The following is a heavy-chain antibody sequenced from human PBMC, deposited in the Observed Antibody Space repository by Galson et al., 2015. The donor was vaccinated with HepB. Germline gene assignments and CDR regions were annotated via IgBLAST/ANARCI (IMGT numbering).Heavy chain of an antibody. J-gene: IGHJ4*02. D-gene: IGHD6-13*01. CDR1: GFTFSNSW. V-gene: IGHV3-15*01. CDR2: IKSKTDDGTT. Sequence: SLRLSCAASGFTFSNSWMSWVRQAPGKGLEWVGRIKSKTDDGTTDYAAPVKGSFTISRDNSKITLHLKMNSLKTEDTAVYYCTTVSSWSFDYWGQGTLVTVSS. CDR3: TTVSSWSFDY.